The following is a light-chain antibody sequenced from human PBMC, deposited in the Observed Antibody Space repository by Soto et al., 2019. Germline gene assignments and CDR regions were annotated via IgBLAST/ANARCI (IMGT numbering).Light chain of an antibody. Sequence: QSALAQPASVSGSPGQTVTISCTGTSSDVGAYHSVSWYQEHPDTATQVMLYKGSQRSSGVSNPLSGSTSGYAASLTISAHPSDEEADYSYCSHAPESSYVCGTGNKVTVL. V-gene: IGLV2-23*01. CDR2: KGS. CDR1: SSDVGAYHS. CDR3: CSHAPESSYV. J-gene: IGLJ1*01.